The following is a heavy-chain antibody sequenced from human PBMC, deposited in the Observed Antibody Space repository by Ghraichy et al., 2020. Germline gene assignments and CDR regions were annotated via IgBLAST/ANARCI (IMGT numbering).Heavy chain of an antibody. CDR1: GFTVSSNY. CDR3: AENSGWYFLDAFDI. J-gene: IGHJ3*02. CDR2: IYSGGST. Sequence: GGSLRLSCAASGFTVSSNYMSWVRQAPGKGLEWVSVIYSGGSTYYADSVKGRFTISRDNSKNTLYLQMNSLRAEDTAVYYCAENSGWYFLDAFDIWGQGTMVTVSS. D-gene: IGHD6-19*01. V-gene: IGHV3-66*01.